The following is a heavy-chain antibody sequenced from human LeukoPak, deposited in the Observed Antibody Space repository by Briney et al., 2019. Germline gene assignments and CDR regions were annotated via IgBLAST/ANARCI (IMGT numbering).Heavy chain of an antibody. CDR1: GYSFTGYY. J-gene: IGHJ2*01. Sequence: GASVKVSCKASGYSFTGYYMHWVRQAPGQGLEWMGWINSISGGTNYAQKFQGRVTMTRYTSISTAYMELSRLRSDDTAVFYCARGMLRRYGGNSDYWYFDLWGRGTLVTVSS. CDR3: ARGMLRRYGGNSDYWYFDL. CDR2: INSISGGT. V-gene: IGHV1-2*02. D-gene: IGHD4-23*01.